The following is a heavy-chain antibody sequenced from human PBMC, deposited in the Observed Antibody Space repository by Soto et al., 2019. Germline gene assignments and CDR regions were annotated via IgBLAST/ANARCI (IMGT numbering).Heavy chain of an antibody. CDR1: GYTFTGYY. V-gene: IGHV1-2*02. D-gene: IGHD1-26*01. Sequence: QVQLVQSGTEVKRPGDSVKVSCKASGYTFTGYYVHWVRQAPGQGLEWMGWINPNSGDTYLALRFQGRGTLNRGTSIGTAYMELRSLTSIDTAEYYCAKGGAIVAAGTRVYLYNAMDVWGQGTTVTVSS. CDR3: AKGGAIVAAGTRVYLYNAMDV. CDR2: INPNSGDT. J-gene: IGHJ6*02.